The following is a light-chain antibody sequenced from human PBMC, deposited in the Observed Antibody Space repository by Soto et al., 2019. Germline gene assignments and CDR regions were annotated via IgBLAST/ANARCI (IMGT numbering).Light chain of an antibody. J-gene: IGKJ4*01. CDR1: QGIGST. CDR3: QHYKTWPLS. Sequence: IVMTRSPATLSVSPGERATLSCRASQGIGSTLAWYQQKPGQTPRLLIYDASTRATGIPARFSGIGSGTEFTLIISSLQSEDFGVYYCQHYKTWPLSFGGGTKVEI. CDR2: DAS. V-gene: IGKV3-15*01.